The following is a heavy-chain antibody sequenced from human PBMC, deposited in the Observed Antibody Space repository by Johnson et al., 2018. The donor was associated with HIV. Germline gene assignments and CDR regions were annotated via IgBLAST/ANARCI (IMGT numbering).Heavy chain of an antibody. Sequence: QVQLVESGGGLVKPGGSLRLSCAASGFTFSDYYMSWIRQAPGKGLEWVSYISSSGSTIYYPDSVKGRFTISRDSAKNSLYLKMDSLRDDDTAVYYCARERASDSSGYAKDHDDAFDIWVQGTMVTVSS. D-gene: IGHD3-22*01. J-gene: IGHJ3*02. CDR3: ARERASDSSGYAKDHDDAFDI. CDR1: GFTFSDYY. V-gene: IGHV3-11*04. CDR2: ISSSGSTI.